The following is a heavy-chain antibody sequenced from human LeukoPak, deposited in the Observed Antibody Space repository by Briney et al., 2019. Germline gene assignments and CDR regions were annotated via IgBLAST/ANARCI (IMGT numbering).Heavy chain of an antibody. CDR1: GGSISSYY. Sequence: PSETLSLTCTVSGGSISSYYWSWIRQPPGEGREWIGYIYYSGSTNYNPSLKNRVTISVDTYKNQFSLKLSSVTDEDTAVYYCGRDLRGYRYGSDYFDYWGQGTLVTVSS. J-gene: IGHJ4*02. CDR2: IYYSGST. CDR3: GRDLRGYRYGSDYFDY. D-gene: IGHD5-18*01. V-gene: IGHV4-59*01.